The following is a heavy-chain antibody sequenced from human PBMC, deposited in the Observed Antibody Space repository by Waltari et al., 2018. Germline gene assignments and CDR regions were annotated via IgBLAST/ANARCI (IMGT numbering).Heavy chain of an antibody. CDR2: IIPILGNA. CDR1: GGTFSSYA. D-gene: IGHD5-12*01. Sequence: QVQLVQSGAEVKKPGSSVKVSCKASGGTFSSYAISWVRQAPGQGLEWMGGIIPILGNANYAQKFQGRVTITADESTSTAYMELISLRSEDTAVYYCARYGYSGWDAADYYYYGMDVWGQGTTVTVSS. V-gene: IGHV1-69*01. J-gene: IGHJ6*02. CDR3: ARYGYSGWDAADYYYYGMDV.